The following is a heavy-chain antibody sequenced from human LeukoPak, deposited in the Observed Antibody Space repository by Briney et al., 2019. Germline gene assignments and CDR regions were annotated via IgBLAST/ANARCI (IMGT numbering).Heavy chain of an antibody. Sequence: ASVKVSCQASGYSFTGYYMHWVRQAPGQGLEWTGWVNPNCCCSNYVQQFQGRVTMTRDTSISTVYMELRRLRSDDTAVYYLVIVSRRCYDSLDYWGQGSLVTVSS. CDR3: VIVSRRCYDSLDY. CDR1: GYSFTGYY. J-gene: IGHJ4*02. V-gene: IGHV1-2*02. D-gene: IGHD5-12*01. CDR2: VNPNCCCS.